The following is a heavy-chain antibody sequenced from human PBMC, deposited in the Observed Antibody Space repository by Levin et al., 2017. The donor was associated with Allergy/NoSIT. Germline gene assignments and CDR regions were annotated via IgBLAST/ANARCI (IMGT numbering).Heavy chain of an antibody. J-gene: IGHJ4*02. Sequence: GESLKISCAASGFTFSRYSMNWVRQAPGKGLEWVSYISDSSSTKYYADSVKGRFTISRDNAKNSLYLQMNSLRAEDTAVYYCARDPGYDTTYYNDWGQGTLVTVSS. CDR1: GFTFSRYS. CDR2: ISDSSSTK. V-gene: IGHV3-48*01. D-gene: IGHD3-10*01. CDR3: ARDPGYDTTYYND.